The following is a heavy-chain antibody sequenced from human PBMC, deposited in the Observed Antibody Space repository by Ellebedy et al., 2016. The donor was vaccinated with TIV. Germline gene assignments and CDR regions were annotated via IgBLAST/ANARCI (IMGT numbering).Heavy chain of an antibody. Sequence: GESLKISCAASGNTFSSYNMNWVRQAPGKGLQWVSYISTTSSNIYYADSVKGRFTISRDNAKNSLTLQMDSLRDEDTAVYYCVRDGGRDGYTYWYFDLWGRGTLVTVPS. V-gene: IGHV3-48*02. CDR2: ISTTSSNI. CDR1: GNTFSSYN. CDR3: VRDGGRDGYTYWYFDL. D-gene: IGHD5-24*01. J-gene: IGHJ2*01.